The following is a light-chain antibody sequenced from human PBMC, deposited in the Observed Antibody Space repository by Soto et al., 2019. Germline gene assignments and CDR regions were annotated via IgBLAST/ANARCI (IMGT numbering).Light chain of an antibody. J-gene: IGLJ2*01. CDR1: SRDVGNYNL. V-gene: IGLV2-23*01. CDR3: CSYAGSSTLV. CDR2: EGS. Sequence: QSVLTQPASVSGSPGQSITISCTGTSRDVGNYNLVSWYQHHPGKAPKLMIYEGSKRPSGISNRFSGSKSGNTASLTISGLQAEDEADYYCCSYAGSSTLVFGGGTKLTVL.